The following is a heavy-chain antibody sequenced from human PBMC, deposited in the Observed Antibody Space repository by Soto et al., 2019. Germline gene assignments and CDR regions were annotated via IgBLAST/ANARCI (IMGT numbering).Heavy chain of an antibody. D-gene: IGHD2-2*01. CDR1: GGTFNTYA. CDR2: ISPMFGAA. Sequence: QVQLVQSGAEMKKPGSSVKVSCQSSGGTFNTYAMNWVRQAPGQGPEWMGDISPMFGAANYAPKFQGRVTITADESTGTSYMQLSSLTTEDTALYFRARDDQVHTPAFVYWGQGTLVTVSS. CDR3: ARDDQVHTPAFVY. V-gene: IGHV1-69*19. J-gene: IGHJ4*02.